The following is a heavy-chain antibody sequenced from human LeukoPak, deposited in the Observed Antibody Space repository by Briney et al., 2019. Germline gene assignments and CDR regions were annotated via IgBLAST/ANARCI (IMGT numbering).Heavy chain of an antibody. D-gene: IGHD3-22*01. CDR1: GGSLSPYY. CDR3: ATLGGLYYESHGYPDFDH. CDR2: IKQSGST. Sequence: SETLSLTCTVSGGSLSPYYWSWIRQPPGGGLEWLGEIKQSGSTNYNPSLKSRVTISVEKFKNQFSLKLTSVTAADTAVYYCATLGGLYYESHGYPDFDHWGQGTLVTVSS. J-gene: IGHJ4*02. V-gene: IGHV4-34*01.